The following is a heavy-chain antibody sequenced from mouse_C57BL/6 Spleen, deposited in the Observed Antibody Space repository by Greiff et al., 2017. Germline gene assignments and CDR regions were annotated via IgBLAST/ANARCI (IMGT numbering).Heavy chain of an antibody. J-gene: IGHJ4*01. CDR2: ISSGSSTI. CDR3: AKVVATPMDY. Sequence: EVNLVESGGGLVKPGGSLKLSCAASGFTFSDYGMHWVRQAPEKGLEWVAYISSGSSTIYYADTVKGRFTISRDNAKNTLFLQMTSLRSEDTAMYYCAKVVATPMDYWGQGTSVTVSS. CDR1: GFTFSDYG. D-gene: IGHD1-1*01. V-gene: IGHV5-17*01.